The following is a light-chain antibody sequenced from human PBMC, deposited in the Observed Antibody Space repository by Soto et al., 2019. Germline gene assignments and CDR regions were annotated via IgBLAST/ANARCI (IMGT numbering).Light chain of an antibody. CDR3: AAWDGRLNNVL. CDR2: GDN. V-gene: IGLV1-44*01. Sequence: QSVLTQPPSASGTPGQRVTISWSGSGSSIGTNTVNWYRQLPGTAPKLLIYGDNQRPSGVPERCSGSKSGTSDTLAISGLKSEHEDECYCAAWDGRLNNVLFGGGTKISVI. CDR1: GSSIGTNT. J-gene: IGLJ2*01.